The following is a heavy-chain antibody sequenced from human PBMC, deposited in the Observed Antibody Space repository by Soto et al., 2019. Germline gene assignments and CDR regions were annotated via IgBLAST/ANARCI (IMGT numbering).Heavy chain of an antibody. J-gene: IGHJ3*02. V-gene: IGHV3-7*05. CDR1: GFTFGNYW. D-gene: IGHD6-25*01. Sequence: EVQLVESGGGLVQPGGSLRLSCAASGFTFGNYWMTWVRQAPGKGLEWVANIKGDGSAKSYLDSVRGRFTVSRDNAENSLFLQMNILRAEDTALYYCARDVCPGSSGYYLDAFEIWGQGTRVTVS. CDR3: ARDVCPGSSGYYLDAFEI. CDR2: IKGDGSAK.